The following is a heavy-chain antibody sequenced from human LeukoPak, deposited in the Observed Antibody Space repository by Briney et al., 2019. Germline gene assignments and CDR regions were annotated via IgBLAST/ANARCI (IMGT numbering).Heavy chain of an antibody. D-gene: IGHD3-10*01. J-gene: IGHJ4*02. CDR2: IVVGSGNT. CDR1: GFTFTSSA. CDR3: AAKGLWSGESGGEEDFDY. Sequence: ASVKVSCKASGFTFTSSAVQWVRQARGQRLEWIGWIVVGSGNTNYAQKFQERVTITRDMSTSTAYMELSSLRSEDTAVYYCAAKGLWSGESGGEEDFDYWGQGTLVTVSS. V-gene: IGHV1-58*01.